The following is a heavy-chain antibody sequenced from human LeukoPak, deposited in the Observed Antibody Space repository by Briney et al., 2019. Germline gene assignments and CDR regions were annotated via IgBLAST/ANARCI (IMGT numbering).Heavy chain of an antibody. Sequence: PSETLSLTCTLSGGSISSYYWSWIRQPAGKGLEWIGRIYTSGSTHYNPSLKSRVTMSVDTSKNQFSLKLSSVTAADTAVYYCARDAIPTFSGYYYYYYMDVWGKGTTVTVSS. J-gene: IGHJ6*03. CDR1: GGSISSYY. CDR2: IYTSGST. V-gene: IGHV4-4*07. D-gene: IGHD2/OR15-2a*01. CDR3: ARDAIPTFSGYYYYYYMDV.